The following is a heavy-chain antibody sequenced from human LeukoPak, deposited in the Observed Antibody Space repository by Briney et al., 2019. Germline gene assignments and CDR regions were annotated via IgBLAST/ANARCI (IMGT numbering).Heavy chain of an antibody. CDR3: AKDAAGPEC. CDR1: GLTFSRYS. J-gene: IGHJ4*02. CDR2: ISAGGGDT. D-gene: IGHD6-13*01. V-gene: IGHV3-23*01. Sequence: GGSLRLSCVVSGLTFSRYSMSWVRQAPGKGLEWVSGISAGGGDTWYPDSVKGRFTISRDNSKNTLFLQMNSLRVEDTAIYYCAKDAAGPECWGQGTRVTVSS.